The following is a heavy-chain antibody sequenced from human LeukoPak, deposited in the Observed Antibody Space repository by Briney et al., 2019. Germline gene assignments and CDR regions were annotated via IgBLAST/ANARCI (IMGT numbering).Heavy chain of an antibody. D-gene: IGHD1-7*01. CDR2: ISGSSGTI. CDR3: AKGRQLLDP. Sequence: GGSLRLSCAASGFTFSGFAMSWVRQAPGKGLEWVSSISGSSGTIDYADSVKGRFIISRDNSKNAQYLQMNSLSPDATAVYYCAKGRQLLDPWGQGTLVTVSS. V-gene: IGHV3-23*01. CDR1: GFTFSGFA. J-gene: IGHJ5*02.